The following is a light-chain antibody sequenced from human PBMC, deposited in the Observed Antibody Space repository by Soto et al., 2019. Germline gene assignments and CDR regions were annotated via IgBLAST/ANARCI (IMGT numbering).Light chain of an antibody. J-gene: IGKJ4*01. CDR1: QSVSSSY. CDR3: QQRSNWPPRIT. Sequence: EIVMTQSPATLSVSPGERATLSCRASQSVSSSYLVWHQQKLGQAPRLLIYDASNRATGIPARFSGSGSGTDFTLTISSLEPEDFAVYYCQQRSNWPPRITFGGGTKVDIK. CDR2: DAS. V-gene: IGKV3D-20*02.